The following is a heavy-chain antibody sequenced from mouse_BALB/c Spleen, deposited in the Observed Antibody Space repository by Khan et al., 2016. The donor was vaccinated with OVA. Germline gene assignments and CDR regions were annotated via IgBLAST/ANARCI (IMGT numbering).Heavy chain of an antibody. CDR3: ARERSTMITTAFAY. CDR1: GFSLTSYG. V-gene: IGHV2-9*02. Sequence: QVQLKESGPGLVAPSQSLSITCTVSGFSLTSYGVHWVRQPPGKGLEWLGVIWAGGSTNYNSALMSRLSISKDNSKSQVFLKMNSLQTDDTAMYYCARERSTMITTAFAYWGQGTLVTVSA. J-gene: IGHJ3*01. D-gene: IGHD2-4*01. CDR2: IWAGGST.